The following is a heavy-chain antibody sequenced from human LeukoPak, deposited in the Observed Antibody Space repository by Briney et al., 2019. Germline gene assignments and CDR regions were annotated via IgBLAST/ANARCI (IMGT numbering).Heavy chain of an antibody. CDR1: GGSISSSNW. J-gene: IGHJ6*04. D-gene: IGHD2-2*01. Sequence: PSGTLSLTCAVSGGSISSSNWWTWVRQPPGKGLEWIGEIYHSGSTNYNPSLKSRVTISVDTSKNQFSLKLSSVTAADTAVYYCARYCSSTSCYYGMDVWGKGTTVTVSS. CDR3: ARYCSSTSCYYGMDV. V-gene: IGHV4-4*02. CDR2: IYHSGST.